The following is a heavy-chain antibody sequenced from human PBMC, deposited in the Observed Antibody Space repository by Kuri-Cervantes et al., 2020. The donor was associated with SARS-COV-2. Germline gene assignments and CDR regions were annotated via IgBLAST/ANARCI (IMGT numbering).Heavy chain of an antibody. CDR1: GGSFSGYY. J-gene: IGHJ5*02. Sequence: ESLKISCAVYGGSFSGYYWSWIRQPPGKGLEWIGEINHSRSTNYNPSLKSRVTISVDTSKNQFSLKLSSVTAADTAVYYCARHRWFDPWGQGTLVTVSS. CDR3: ARHRWFDP. V-gene: IGHV4-34*01. D-gene: IGHD1-14*01. CDR2: INHSRST.